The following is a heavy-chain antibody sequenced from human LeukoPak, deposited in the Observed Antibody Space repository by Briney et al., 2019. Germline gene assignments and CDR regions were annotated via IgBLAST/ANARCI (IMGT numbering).Heavy chain of an antibody. CDR3: TSDINDFWSGYSIDY. CDR2: IKSKTDGGTT. J-gene: IGHJ4*02. Sequence: GGSLRLSCAASGFTFSNAWMSWVRQAPGKGLEWVGRIKSKTDGGTTDYAAPVKGRFTISRDDSKNTLYLQMNSLKTEDTAVYYCTSDINDFWSGYSIDYWGQGTLVTVSS. V-gene: IGHV3-15*01. CDR1: GFTFSNAW. D-gene: IGHD3-3*01.